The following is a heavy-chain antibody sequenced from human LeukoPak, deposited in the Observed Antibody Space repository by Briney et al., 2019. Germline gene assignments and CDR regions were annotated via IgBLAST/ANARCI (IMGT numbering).Heavy chain of an antibody. CDR1: GFSFNSHA. J-gene: IGHJ4*02. V-gene: IGHV3-23*01. Sequence: GGSLRLSCAASGFSFNSHAMNWVRQVPGKGLQWVSTIDASGVNTYYGNSVEGRFTISRDNSKNTLYLQMSSLRAEDTAVYYCAKDQGGYTYGSFDYWAREPWSPSPQ. CDR2: IDASGVNT. CDR3: AKDQGGYTYGSFDY. D-gene: IGHD5-18*01.